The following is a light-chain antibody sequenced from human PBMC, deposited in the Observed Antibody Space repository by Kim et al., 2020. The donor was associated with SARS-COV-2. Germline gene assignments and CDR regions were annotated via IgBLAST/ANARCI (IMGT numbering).Light chain of an antibody. CDR2: EDT. J-gene: IGLJ2*01. CDR3: QVWDITTAV. V-gene: IGLV3-1*01. Sequence: SYELTQPPSVSVFTGQTASISCSGNKLGEKYVCWYQQRPGQSPVLVLYEDTKRPSGIPERFSGSNSGNKATLTIRGTQAIDEADYYCQVWDITTAVFGGGTKVTVL. CDR1: KLGEKY.